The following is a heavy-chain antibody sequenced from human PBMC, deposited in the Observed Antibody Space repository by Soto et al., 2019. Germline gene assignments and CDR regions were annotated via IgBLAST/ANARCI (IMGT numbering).Heavy chain of an antibody. V-gene: IGHV3-30*18. CDR2: ISYDGTNK. CDR3: AKDRVVTYGLRYYNYDMDV. J-gene: IGHJ6*02. Sequence: HVQLVESGGGVVQPGRSLTLSCATSGFTFDRFGIHRVRQAPGKGLEWLAVISYDGTNKYYADSVKGRFSVSRDNSNNTVFLQMDSLRAEDTAVYYCAKDRVVTYGLRYYNYDMDVWGQGTTVTVSS. D-gene: IGHD3-10*01. CDR1: GFTFDRFG.